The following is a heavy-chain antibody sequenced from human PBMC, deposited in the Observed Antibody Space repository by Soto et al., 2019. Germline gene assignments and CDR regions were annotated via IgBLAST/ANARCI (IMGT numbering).Heavy chain of an antibody. J-gene: IGHJ6*03. CDR2: INHSGST. CDR3: AREVIVVVPAAIGVYYYYMDV. D-gene: IGHD2-2*02. V-gene: IGHV4-34*01. CDR1: GRSFSGYY. Sequence: SETLSLTCAVYGRSFSGYYWSWIRQPPGKGLEWIGEINHSGSTNYNPSLKSRVTISVDTSKNQFSLKLSSVTAADTAVYYCAREVIVVVPAAIGVYYYYMDVWGKGTTVTVSS.